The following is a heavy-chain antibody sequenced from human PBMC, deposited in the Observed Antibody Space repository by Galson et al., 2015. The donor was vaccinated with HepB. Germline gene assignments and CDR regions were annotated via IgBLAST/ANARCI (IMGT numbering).Heavy chain of an antibody. Sequence: SVKVSCKASGYTFSRYGISWVRQAPGQGLEWMGWISGDNANTNYAQKLQGRVTMTTDTSTSTAYMELTSLRSDDTAMYYCARGGYSYGKFDYWGQGTLVTVSS. D-gene: IGHD5-18*01. CDR2: ISGDNANT. V-gene: IGHV1-18*01. CDR3: ARGGYSYGKFDY. J-gene: IGHJ4*02. CDR1: GYTFSRYG.